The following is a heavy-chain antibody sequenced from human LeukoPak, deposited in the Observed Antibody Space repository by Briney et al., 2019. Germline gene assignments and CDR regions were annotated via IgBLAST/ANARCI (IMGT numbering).Heavy chain of an antibody. CDR2: ISSSGSTI. D-gene: IGHD3-16*01. CDR1: GFTFSSYE. J-gene: IGHJ5*02. V-gene: IGHV3-48*03. CDR3: ARDLKRSRARWENLGLDP. Sequence: GGSLRLSCAASGFTFSSYEMNWVRQAPGKGLEWVSYISSSGSTIYYADSVKGRFTISRDNAKNSLYLQMNSLRSDDAAVYYCARDLKRSRARWENLGLDPWGQGTLVTVSS.